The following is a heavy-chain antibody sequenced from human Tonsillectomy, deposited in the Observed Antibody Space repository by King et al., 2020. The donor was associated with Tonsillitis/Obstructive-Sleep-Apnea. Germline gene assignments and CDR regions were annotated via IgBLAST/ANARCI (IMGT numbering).Heavy chain of an antibody. CDR2: ISKDGSNI. CDR3: AGVFYDHGAHWFDP. J-gene: IGHJ5*02. CDR1: GFTFRTFA. D-gene: IGHD5/OR15-5a*01. Sequence: VQLVESGGGVVQPGRSLRLSCAASGFTFRTFAMNWVRQAPGKGLEWVAIISKDGSNIYYADSVRGRFTISRDNSKNTLFLQMNSLRPEDTAIYYCAGVFYDHGAHWFDPWGQGTLVTVSS. V-gene: IGHV3-30*04.